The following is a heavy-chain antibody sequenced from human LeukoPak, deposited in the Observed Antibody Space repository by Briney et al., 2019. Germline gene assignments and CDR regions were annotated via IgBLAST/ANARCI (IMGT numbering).Heavy chain of an antibody. D-gene: IGHD3-3*01. Sequence: GGSLRLSCAASGFTVSSNYMSWVRQAPGKGLEWVSAISGSGGSTYYADSVKGRFTISRDNSKNTLYLQMNSLRAEDTAVYYCAKQGGTIFGVVIMYYFDYWGQGTLVTVSS. CDR1: GFTVSSNY. V-gene: IGHV3-23*01. CDR3: AKQGGTIFGVVIMYYFDY. J-gene: IGHJ4*02. CDR2: ISGSGGST.